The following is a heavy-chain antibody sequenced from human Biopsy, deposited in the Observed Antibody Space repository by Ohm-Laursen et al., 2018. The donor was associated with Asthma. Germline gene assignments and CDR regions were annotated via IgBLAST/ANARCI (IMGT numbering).Heavy chain of an antibody. CDR3: ARHWDWGSFFDY. D-gene: IGHD7-27*01. Sequence: SDTLSLTCIVSGGSMSSSSYYWGWIRQPPGKGLEWMGSISYTGSAYHNPSLKSRVTISVDTSKNHFSLKLSSLTAADTAVYYCARHWDWGSFFDYWGQGTPVTVSS. CDR2: ISYTGSA. J-gene: IGHJ4*02. CDR1: GGSMSSSSYY. V-gene: IGHV4-39*01.